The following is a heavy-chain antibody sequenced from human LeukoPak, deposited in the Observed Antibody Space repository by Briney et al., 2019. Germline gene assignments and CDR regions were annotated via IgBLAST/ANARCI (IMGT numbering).Heavy chain of an antibody. V-gene: IGHV3-53*01. CDR1: GFTVSSNY. Sequence: PGGSLRLSCAASGFTVSSNYMSWVRPAPGKGLEGVGVIYSGCSTYYADPVKRRFTISRDNSKNTLYLQMNNLRAEDTAVYYCARDYGDWGQGTLVTVSS. J-gene: IGHJ4*02. CDR3: ARDYGD. D-gene: IGHD4-17*01. CDR2: IYSGCST.